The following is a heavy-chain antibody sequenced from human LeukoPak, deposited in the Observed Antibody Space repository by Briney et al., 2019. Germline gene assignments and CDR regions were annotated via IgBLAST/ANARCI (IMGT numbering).Heavy chain of an antibody. CDR2: ISGSGATT. CDR1: GFTFSSNI. Sequence: GGSLRLSCAASGFTFSSNIMSWVRQAPGKGLEWVSGISGSGATTYYAESVKGRFTISRDNSKNTLYLQMNSLRAEDTALYYCAKVRGPWGQGTLVTASS. V-gene: IGHV3-23*01. J-gene: IGHJ5*02. D-gene: IGHD3-10*01. CDR3: AKVRGP.